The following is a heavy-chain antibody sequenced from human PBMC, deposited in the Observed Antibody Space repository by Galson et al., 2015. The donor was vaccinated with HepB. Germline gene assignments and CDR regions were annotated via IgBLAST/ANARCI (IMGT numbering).Heavy chain of an antibody. V-gene: IGHV1-24*01. D-gene: IGHD3-3*01. Sequence: SVKVSCKVSGYTLTELSMHWVRQAPGKGLEWMGGFDPEDGETIYAQKFQGRVTMTEDTSTDTAYMELSSLRSEDTAVYYCATGKGFLRGYFDYWGQGTLVTVSS. CDR2: FDPEDGET. CDR1: GYTLTELS. J-gene: IGHJ4*02. CDR3: ATGKGFLRGYFDY.